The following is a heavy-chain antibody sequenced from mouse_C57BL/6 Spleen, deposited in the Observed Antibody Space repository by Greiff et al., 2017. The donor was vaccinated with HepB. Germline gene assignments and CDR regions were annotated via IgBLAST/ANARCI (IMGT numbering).Heavy chain of an antibody. CDR3: ARRADSSGYPYYYAMDY. V-gene: IGHV1-55*01. CDR2: IYPGSGST. J-gene: IGHJ4*01. Sequence: QVQLQQPGAELVKPGASVKMSCKASGYTFTSYWITWVKQRPGQGLEWIGDIYPGSGSTNYNEKFKSKATLTVDTSSSTAYMQLSSLTSEDSAVYYCARRADSSGYPYYYAMDYWGQGTSVTVSS. D-gene: IGHD3-2*02. CDR1: GYTFTSYW.